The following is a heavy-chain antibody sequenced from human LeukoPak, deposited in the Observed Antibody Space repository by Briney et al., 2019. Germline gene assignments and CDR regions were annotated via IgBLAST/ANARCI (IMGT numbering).Heavy chain of an antibody. CDR1: GYTFTGYY. CDR3: ARASDSSGYYAFDY. J-gene: IGHJ4*02. CDR2: INPNSGGT. D-gene: IGHD3-22*01. Sequence: GASVKVSCKASGYTFTGYYMHWVRQAPGQGLEWMGWINPNSGGTNYAQKFQGRVTMTRDTSTSTAYMELRSLRSDDTAVYYCARASDSSGYYAFDYWGQGTLVTVSS. V-gene: IGHV1-2*02.